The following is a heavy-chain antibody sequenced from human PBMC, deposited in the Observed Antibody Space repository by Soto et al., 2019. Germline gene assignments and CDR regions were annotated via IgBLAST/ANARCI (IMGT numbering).Heavy chain of an antibody. V-gene: IGHV3-48*02. CDR2: ISSRSYTI. D-gene: IGHD6-6*01. J-gene: IGHJ6*02. CDR1: GFTFSTYS. Sequence: EVKLVESGGDLVQPGGSLRLSCAASGFTFSTYSMNWVRQAPGKGLEWVSYISSRSYTIYYVDSVKGRFTISRDNAKNSLYLQMNSLRDEDTAVYYCAKGGSSSDNGMVVLGQGTTLTVSS. CDR3: AKGGSSSDNGMVV.